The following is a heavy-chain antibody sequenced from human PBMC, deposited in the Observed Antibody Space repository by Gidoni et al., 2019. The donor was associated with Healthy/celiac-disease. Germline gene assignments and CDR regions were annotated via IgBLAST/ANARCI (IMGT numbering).Heavy chain of an antibody. CDR1: GGSISSGSYH. J-gene: IGHJ4*02. D-gene: IGHD6-13*01. V-gene: IGHV4-61*02. Sequence: QVQLQASGPGLVKPSQTLYLTCTVSGGSISSGSYHWSWIRQPAGKGLEWIGRIYTSGSTNSNPSLKSRVTMSVDTSKNQFSLKLSSVTAADTAVYYCARTLYSSSWEPFDYWGQGTLVTVSS. CDR2: IYTSGST. CDR3: ARTLYSSSWEPFDY.